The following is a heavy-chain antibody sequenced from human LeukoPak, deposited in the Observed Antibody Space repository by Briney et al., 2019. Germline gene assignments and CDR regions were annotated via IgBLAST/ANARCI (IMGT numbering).Heavy chain of an antibody. J-gene: IGHJ5*02. CDR2: IYYSGST. CDR3: ARQEIGGGWFDP. V-gene: IGHV4-59*08. CDR1: GGSINPYY. D-gene: IGHD3-10*01. Sequence: PSETLSLTCTVSGGSINPYYWSWIRQPPGKGLEWIGYIYYSGSTNYNPSLKSRVTISVDTSKNQFSLKLSSVTAADTAVYYCARQEIGGGWFDPWGQGTLVTVSS.